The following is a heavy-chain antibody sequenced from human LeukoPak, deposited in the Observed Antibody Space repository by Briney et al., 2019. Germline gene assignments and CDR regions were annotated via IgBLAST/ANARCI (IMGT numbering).Heavy chain of an antibody. J-gene: IGHJ5*02. CDR3: ARDQGPYYYGSGNHWFDP. Sequence: GRSLRLSCAASGFTFNNFAMHWVRQAPGKGLEWVAVISSDGSDKYYADSVKGRFTISRDISKSALYLQMSSLRAEDTAVYYCARDQGPYYYGSGNHWFDPWGQGTLVTVSS. CDR2: ISSDGSDK. V-gene: IGHV3-30-3*01. CDR1: GFTFNNFA. D-gene: IGHD3-10*01.